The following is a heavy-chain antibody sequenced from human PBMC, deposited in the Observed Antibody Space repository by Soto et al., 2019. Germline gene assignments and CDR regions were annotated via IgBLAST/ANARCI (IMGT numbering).Heavy chain of an antibody. CDR1: GGTFSSYA. CDR2: IIPIFGTA. V-gene: IGHV1-69*12. J-gene: IGHJ1*01. CDR3: ASTRDVGYDSTRYYLPVNF. D-gene: IGHD3-22*01. Sequence: QVQLVQSGAEVKKPGSSVKVSCKASGGTFSSYAISWVRQAPGQGLEWMGGIIPIFGTANYAQKVQGRVTVTADEATNPAPTELGSHRSEDTAVYYCASTRDVGYDSTRYYLPVNFWGPGTLVTVSS.